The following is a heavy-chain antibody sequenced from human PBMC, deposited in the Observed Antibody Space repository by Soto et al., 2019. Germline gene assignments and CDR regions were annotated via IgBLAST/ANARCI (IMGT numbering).Heavy chain of an antibody. CDR3: ANGRATYGLLTHDY. V-gene: IGHV3-23*01. J-gene: IGHJ4*02. Sequence: ETLSLTCTVSGDSVTSGDYYWSWVRQAPGKGLEWISTLTGSSSNTYYADSVKGRFAISRDNSRNTLYLQMHSLTAEDTAVYYCANGRATYGLLTHDYWGQGTLVTVSS. CDR1: GDSVTSGDYY. CDR2: LTGSSSNT. D-gene: IGHD3-9*01.